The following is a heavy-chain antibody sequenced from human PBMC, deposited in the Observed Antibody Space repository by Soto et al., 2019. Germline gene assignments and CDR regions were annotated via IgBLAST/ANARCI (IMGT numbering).Heavy chain of an antibody. CDR2: ISYDGSNK. CDR3: AKDLGDDYGDSGPYYYYGMDV. J-gene: IGHJ6*02. Sequence: GGSLRLSCAASGFTFSSYGMHWVRQAPGKGLEWVAVISYDGSNKYYADSVKGRFTISRDNSKNTLYLQMNSLGAEDTAVYYCAKDLGDDYGDSGPYYYYGMDVWGQGTTVTVSS. D-gene: IGHD4-17*01. CDR1: GFTFSSYG. V-gene: IGHV3-30*18.